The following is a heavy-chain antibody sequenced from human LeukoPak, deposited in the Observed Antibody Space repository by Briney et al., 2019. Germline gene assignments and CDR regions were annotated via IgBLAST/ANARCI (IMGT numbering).Heavy chain of an antibody. Sequence: ASVKVSCKASGYTFTSYGISWVRQAPGQGLEWMGWISAYNGNTNYAQKLQGRVTMTTDTSTSTAYMELRSLRSDDTAVYYCARAEITMIVVVKYYFDYWGQGTLVTVSS. CDR1: GYTFTSYG. J-gene: IGHJ4*02. V-gene: IGHV1-18*01. CDR2: ISAYNGNT. CDR3: ARAEITMIVVVKYYFDY. D-gene: IGHD3-22*01.